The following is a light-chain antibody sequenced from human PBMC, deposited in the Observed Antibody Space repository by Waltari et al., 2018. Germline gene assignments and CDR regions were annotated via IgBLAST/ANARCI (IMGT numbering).Light chain of an antibody. CDR3: QKYESLPAT. V-gene: IGKV3-20*01. J-gene: IGKJ1*01. CDR1: QSVSRA. CDR2: DAS. Sequence: EVVLTQSPGTLSLSPGEGATLSCRASQSVSRALAWYQQKPGQAPRLLIYDASRRATGIPDRVSGSGSGTDFSLTISRLEPEDFAVYYCQKYESLPATFGQGTKVEIK.